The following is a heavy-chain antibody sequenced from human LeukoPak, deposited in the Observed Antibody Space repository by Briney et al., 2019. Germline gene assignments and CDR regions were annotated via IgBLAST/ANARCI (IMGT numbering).Heavy chain of an antibody. CDR2: ISSDGDDT. J-gene: IGHJ4*02. D-gene: IGHD6-13*01. CDR1: GFTFSSYA. CDR3: ARDRGSSWVRGADY. V-gene: IGHV3-64*01. Sequence: QPGGSLRLSCAASGFTFSSYAMHWVRQAPGRGLEYVSAISSDGDDTYYANSVEGRFTISRDNSKNTLDLQMASLRAEDMAVYYCARDRGSSWVRGADYWGQGTLVTVSS.